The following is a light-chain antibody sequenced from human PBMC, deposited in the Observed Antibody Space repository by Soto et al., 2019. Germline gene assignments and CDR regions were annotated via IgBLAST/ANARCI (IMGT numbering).Light chain of an antibody. J-gene: IGLJ2*01. Sequence: QSVLTQPPSASGTPGQRVTISCSGSSSNIGSNAVNWYQNLPGTAPKLLIYRNSQRPSGVPDRFSASKSGTSASLAISGLQSEDEADYYCASWDDSLNDVVFGGGTKLTVL. CDR2: RNS. CDR3: ASWDDSLNDVV. CDR1: SSNIGSNA. V-gene: IGLV1-44*01.